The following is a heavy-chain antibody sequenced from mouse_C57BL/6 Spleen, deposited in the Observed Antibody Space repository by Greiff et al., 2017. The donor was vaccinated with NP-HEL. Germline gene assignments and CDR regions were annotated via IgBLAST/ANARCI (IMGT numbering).Heavy chain of an antibody. Sequence: VQLQESGAELVKPGASVKISCKASGYAFSSYWMNWVKQRPGKGLEWIGQIYPGDGDTNYNGKFKGKATLTADKSSSTAYMQLSSLTSEDSAVYFCARRDVGGYFDYWGQGTTLTVSS. CDR1: GYAFSSYW. V-gene: IGHV1-80*01. CDR2: IYPGDGDT. J-gene: IGHJ2*01. D-gene: IGHD1-1*02. CDR3: ARRDVGGYFDY.